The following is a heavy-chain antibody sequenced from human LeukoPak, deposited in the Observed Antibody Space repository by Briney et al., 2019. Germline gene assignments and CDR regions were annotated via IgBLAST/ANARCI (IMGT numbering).Heavy chain of an antibody. CDR3: AKDREGDY. V-gene: IGHV4-59*01. J-gene: IGHJ4*02. CDR2: IYYSGST. CDR1: GGSISSYY. Sequence: PSETLSLTCTVSGGSISSYYWSWIRQPPGKGLEWIGYIYYSGSTNYNPSLKSRVTISVDTSKNQFSLKLSSVTAADTAVYYCAKDREGDYWGQGTLVTVSS. D-gene: IGHD1-26*01.